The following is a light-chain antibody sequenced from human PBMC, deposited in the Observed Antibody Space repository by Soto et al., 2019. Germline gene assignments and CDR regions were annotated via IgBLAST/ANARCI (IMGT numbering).Light chain of an antibody. CDR2: AAS. CDR1: QGISNY. CDR3: QKYNSAPRT. J-gene: IGKJ1*01. Sequence: DIQMTQSPSSLSASVGDRVTITCRASQGISNYLAWYQQKPGKVPKLLIYAASTLQSGVPSRFSGSGSGTYFTLTICSLQPEDVATYYCQKYNSAPRTFRQGTKVEIK. V-gene: IGKV1-27*01.